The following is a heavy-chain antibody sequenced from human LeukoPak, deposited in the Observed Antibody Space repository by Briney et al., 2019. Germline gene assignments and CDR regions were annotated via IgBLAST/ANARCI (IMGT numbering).Heavy chain of an antibody. V-gene: IGHV1-46*01. CDR3: ARYLTPRSSDWYACFVY. CDR1: GYTFTSYY. J-gene: IGHJ4*02. CDR2: INPSVGST. D-gene: IGHD6-19*01. Sequence: ASVKVSCKTSGYTFTSYYMHWVRQAPGQELEWMGIINPSVGSTSYAQKFQGRVAMTRDTSTSTVYMELSSLRSEDTAVYYCARYLTPRSSDWYACFVYWGQGTLVTVSS.